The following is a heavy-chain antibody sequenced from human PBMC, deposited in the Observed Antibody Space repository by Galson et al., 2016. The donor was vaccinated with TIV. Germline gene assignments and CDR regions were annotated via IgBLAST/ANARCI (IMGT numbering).Heavy chain of an antibody. CDR3: AHRRRDNGVWYTLDY. D-gene: IGHD2-8*01. CDR1: GFSLNSNGVG. V-gene: IGHV2-5*02. CDR2: IYWDNDE. Sequence: PALVKPTQTLTLTCTFSGFSLNSNGVGVGWIRQPPGKALELLALIYWDNDEHYSPSLKNRLTISKDTSKNQVVLRMTSMDPVDTATYYCAHRRRDNGVWYTLDYWGQGILVTVSS. J-gene: IGHJ4*02.